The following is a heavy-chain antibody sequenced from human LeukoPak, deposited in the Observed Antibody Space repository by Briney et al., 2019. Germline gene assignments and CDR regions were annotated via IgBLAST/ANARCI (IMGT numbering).Heavy chain of an antibody. V-gene: IGHV1-69*05. CDR3: ARASAVTSPGYYMDV. J-gene: IGHJ6*03. CDR1: GGTFSSYA. D-gene: IGHD4-17*01. CDR2: IIPIFGTA. Sequence: ASVKVSCKASGGTFSSYAISWVRQAPGQGLEWMGGIIPIFGTANYAQKFQGRVTITTDESTSTAYMELSSLRSEDTAVYYCARASAVTSPGYYMDVWGKGTTVTVSS.